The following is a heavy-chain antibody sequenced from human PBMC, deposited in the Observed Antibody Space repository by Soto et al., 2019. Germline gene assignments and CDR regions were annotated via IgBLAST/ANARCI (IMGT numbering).Heavy chain of an antibody. CDR3: ARDRNPVGAAAGTGY. Sequence: EASVKVSCKASGYTFTSYGISWVRQAPGQGLEWMGWISAYNGNTDYAQKLQGRVTMTTDTSTSTAYMELRSLRSDDTAVYYCARDRNPVGAAAGTGYWGQGTLVTVSS. J-gene: IGHJ4*02. D-gene: IGHD6-13*01. CDR2: ISAYNGNT. V-gene: IGHV1-18*01. CDR1: GYTFTSYG.